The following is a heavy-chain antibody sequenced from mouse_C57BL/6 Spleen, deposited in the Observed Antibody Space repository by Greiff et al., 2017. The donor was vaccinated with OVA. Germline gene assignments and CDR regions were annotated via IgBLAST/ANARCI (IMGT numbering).Heavy chain of an antibody. V-gene: IGHV6-3*01. CDR1: GFTFSNYW. CDR2: IRLKSDNYAT. CDR3: TGAPIYYDYDGYYFDY. J-gene: IGHJ2*01. Sequence: EVQLQESGGGLVQPGGSMKLSCVASGFTFSNYWMNWVRQSPEKGLEWVAQIRLKSDNYATHYAESVKGRFTISRDDSKSSVYLQMNNLRAEDTGIYYCTGAPIYYDYDGYYFDYWGQGTTLTVSS. D-gene: IGHD2-4*01.